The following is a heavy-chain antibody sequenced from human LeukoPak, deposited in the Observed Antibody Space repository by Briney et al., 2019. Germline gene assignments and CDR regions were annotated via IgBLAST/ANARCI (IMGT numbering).Heavy chain of an antibody. J-gene: IGHJ6*03. V-gene: IGHV4-34*01. CDR1: GGSFSGYY. CDR3: ARGIVAIRYYYHYMDV. CDR2: INHSGST. Sequence: SETLSLTCAVYGGSFSGYYWSWIRQPPGKGLEWIGEINHSGSTNYNPSLKSRVTISVDTSKNQFSLKLSSVTAADTAVYYCARGIVAIRYYYHYMDVWGKGTTVTVSS. D-gene: IGHD2-15*01.